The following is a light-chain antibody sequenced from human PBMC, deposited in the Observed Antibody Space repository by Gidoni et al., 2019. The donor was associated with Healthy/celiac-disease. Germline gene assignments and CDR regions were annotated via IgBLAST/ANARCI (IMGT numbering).Light chain of an antibody. CDR2: AAS. CDR1: QGISSY. CDR3: QQYYSYPWT. Sequence: ALRMTQSPSSLSASTGDRVTITCRASQGISSYFAWYQQKPGKAPKLLIYAASTLQSGVPSRFSGSGSGTDFTLTISSLQSEDFATYYCQQYYSYPWTFGQGTKVEIK. V-gene: IGKV1-8*01. J-gene: IGKJ1*01.